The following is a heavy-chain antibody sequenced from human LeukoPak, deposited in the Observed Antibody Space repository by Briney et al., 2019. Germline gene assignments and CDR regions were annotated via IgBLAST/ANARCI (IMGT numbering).Heavy chain of an antibody. V-gene: IGHV1-2*02. D-gene: IGHD3-22*01. Sequence: ASVKVSCKASGYTFTGYYMHWVRQAPGQGLEWMGWINPNSGGTNYAQKFQGRVTMTRDTSTSTVYMELSSLRSEDTAVYYCARPYYDSSGYYYEPHFDYWGQGTLVTVSS. CDR2: INPNSGGT. CDR1: GYTFTGYY. J-gene: IGHJ4*02. CDR3: ARPYYDSSGYYYEPHFDY.